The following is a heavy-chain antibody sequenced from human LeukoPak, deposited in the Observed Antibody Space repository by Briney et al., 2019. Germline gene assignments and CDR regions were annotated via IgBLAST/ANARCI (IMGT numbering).Heavy chain of an antibody. V-gene: IGHV1-2*02. D-gene: IGHD2-8*02. CDR3: ARGDWCPDY. CDR2: INPNSGGT. Sequence: ASVKVSCKASGYTFTGYYMHWVRQAPGQGLEWMGWINPNSGGTNYAQKFQGRVTITRNTSISTAYMELTSLRSEDTAVYYCARGDWCPDYWGQGTLVTVSS. CDR1: GYTFTGYY. J-gene: IGHJ4*02.